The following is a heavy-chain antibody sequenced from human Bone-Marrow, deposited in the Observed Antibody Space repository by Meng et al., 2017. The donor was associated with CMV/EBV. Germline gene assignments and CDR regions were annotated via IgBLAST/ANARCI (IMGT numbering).Heavy chain of an antibody. CDR1: GFTFSSYS. Sequence: GESLKISCAASGFTFSSYSRNWVRQAPGKGLEWVSSISSSSSYIYYADSVKGPFTISRDYAKNSLYLQMNSLRAEDTAVYYCAREGGMATIDYWGQGTLVTVSS. V-gene: IGHV3-21*01. CDR2: ISSSSSYI. CDR3: AREGGMATIDY. J-gene: IGHJ4*02. D-gene: IGHD5-24*01.